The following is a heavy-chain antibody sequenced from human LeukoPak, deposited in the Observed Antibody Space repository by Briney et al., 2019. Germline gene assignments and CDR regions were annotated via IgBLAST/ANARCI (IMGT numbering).Heavy chain of an antibody. D-gene: IGHD5-18*01. CDR1: GFTVSSNY. CDR2: IYSGGST. V-gene: IGHV3-53*04. Sequence: GGSLRLFCAASGFTVSSNYMSWVRQAPGKGLEWVSVIYSGGSTYYADSVKGRFTISRHNSKNTLYLQMNSLRAEDTAVYYCARVLGGYSYGTSSGIDYWGQGTLVTVSS. J-gene: IGHJ4*02. CDR3: ARVLGGYSYGTSSGIDY.